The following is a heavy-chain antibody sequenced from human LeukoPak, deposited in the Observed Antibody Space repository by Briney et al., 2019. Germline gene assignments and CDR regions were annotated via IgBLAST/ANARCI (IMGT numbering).Heavy chain of an antibody. Sequence: GGSLRLSCAASGFTFSSYCMNWVRQAPGKGLEWVSSISSSSSYIYYADSVKGRFTISRDNSKNSLYLQMKSLRAEDTAVYYCARRRGYSGYEIDYWGQGTLVTVSS. CDR3: ARRRGYSGYEIDY. V-gene: IGHV3-21*01. J-gene: IGHJ4*02. CDR1: GFTFSSYC. D-gene: IGHD5-12*01. CDR2: ISSSSSYI.